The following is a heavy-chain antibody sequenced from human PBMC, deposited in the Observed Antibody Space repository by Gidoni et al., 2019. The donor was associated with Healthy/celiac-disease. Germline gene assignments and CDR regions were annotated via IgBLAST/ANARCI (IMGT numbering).Heavy chain of an antibody. CDR1: GYTFTSYY. Sequence: QVQLVQSGAEVKKPGASVKVSCKASGYTFTSYYMHWVRQAPGQGLEWMGIINPSGGSTSYAQKFQGRVTMTRDTSTSTVYMELSSLRSEDTAVYYCARVGIAYCGGDCYSPRFDPWGQGTLVTVSS. CDR3: ARVGIAYCGGDCYSPRFDP. V-gene: IGHV1-46*03. D-gene: IGHD2-21*02. CDR2: INPSGGST. J-gene: IGHJ5*02.